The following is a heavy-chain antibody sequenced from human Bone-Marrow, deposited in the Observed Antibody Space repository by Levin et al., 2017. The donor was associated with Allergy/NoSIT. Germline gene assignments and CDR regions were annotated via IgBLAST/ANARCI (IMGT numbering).Heavy chain of an antibody. D-gene: IGHD2-15*01. V-gene: IGHV3-15*01. CDR3: TALYWSGGGCYFDY. J-gene: IGHJ4*02. CDR2: IKTKSDGLTT. CDR1: GIVFRNTW. Sequence: PGGSLRLSCAASGIVFRNTWLNWVRQAPGKGLEWVGRIKTKSDGLTTDSAAPVKGRSTFSRDDSNTTLYLQMNSLKTEDTAVYYCTALYWSGGGCYFDYWGQGTLVTVSS.